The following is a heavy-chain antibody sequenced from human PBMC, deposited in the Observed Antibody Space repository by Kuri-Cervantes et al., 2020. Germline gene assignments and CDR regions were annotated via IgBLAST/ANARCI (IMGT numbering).Heavy chain of an antibody. Sequence: ASVKVSCKASGGTFTSYAIHWVRQAPGQRLEWMGWINSGNGKTEYSQNFQGRLTISRDSSATTGYMELSSLRSEDTAVYYCVREVVVITTMSSNWFDPWGQGTLVTVSS. V-gene: IGHV1-3*01. CDR1: GGTFTSYA. D-gene: IGHD3-22*01. CDR2: INSGNGKT. J-gene: IGHJ5*02. CDR3: VREVVVITTMSSNWFDP.